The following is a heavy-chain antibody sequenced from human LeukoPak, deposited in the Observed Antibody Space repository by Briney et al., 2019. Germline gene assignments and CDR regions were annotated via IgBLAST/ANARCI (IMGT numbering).Heavy chain of an antibody. CDR2: IKSDGSST. J-gene: IGHJ4*02. D-gene: IGHD5-12*01. CDR3: ARDRGYTQDY. CDR1: GFTFSSYW. V-gene: IGHV3-74*01. Sequence: GGSLRLSCAASGFTFSSYWMHWVGQAPGKGLVWVSHIKSDGSSTSYADSVKGRFTISRDNAKNTLYLRMNSLRAEDTAVYYCARDRGYTQDYWGQGTLVTVSS.